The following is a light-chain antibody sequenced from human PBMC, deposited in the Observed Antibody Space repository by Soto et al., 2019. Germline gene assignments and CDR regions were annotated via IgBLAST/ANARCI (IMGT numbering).Light chain of an antibody. CDR3: QQRSTWPRT. Sequence: IVLTQSPATLSLSPGERATLSCRASQSVSSYLAWYQQKPGQAPRLLIYDASNRATGIPARFSGSGSGTDFTLTISSLGPEDFAVYYCQQRSTWPRTFGQGTKLEIK. CDR2: DAS. CDR1: QSVSSY. V-gene: IGKV3-11*01. J-gene: IGKJ2*01.